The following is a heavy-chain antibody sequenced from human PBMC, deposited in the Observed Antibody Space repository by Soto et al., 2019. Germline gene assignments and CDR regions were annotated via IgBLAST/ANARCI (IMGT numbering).Heavy chain of an antibody. CDR2: IYYSGST. V-gene: IGHV4-61*01. CDR1: GGSVGSGSDY. Sequence: PSETLSLTCTVSGGSVGSGSDYWSWIRQPPGKGLEWIGYIYYSGSTNYNPSLKSRVTISVDTSKNQFSLKLSSVTAADTAVYYCARDNDYDSNLFDYWGQGTLVTVSS. D-gene: IGHD4-4*01. J-gene: IGHJ4*02. CDR3: ARDNDYDSNLFDY.